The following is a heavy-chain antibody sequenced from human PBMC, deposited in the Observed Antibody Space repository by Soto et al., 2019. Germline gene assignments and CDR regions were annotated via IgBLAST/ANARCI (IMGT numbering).Heavy chain of an antibody. CDR3: AKDEGWRIQLWLGSYGLDV. Sequence: DLEESGGGVVQPGRSLRLSCTASGFTFSGYGMHWVRQAPGKGLEWVAVISYEGSTQYYAESVKGRFTISRDNSKNTLYLQMNSLRLEDTGVYYCAKDEGWRIQLWLGSYGLDVWGHGTTVTVSS. CDR2: ISYEGSTQ. J-gene: IGHJ6*02. D-gene: IGHD5-18*01. V-gene: IGHV3-30*18. CDR1: GFTFSGYG.